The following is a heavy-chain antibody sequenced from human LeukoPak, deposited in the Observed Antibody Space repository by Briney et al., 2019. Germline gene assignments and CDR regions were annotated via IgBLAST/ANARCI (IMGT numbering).Heavy chain of an antibody. D-gene: IGHD6-19*01. CDR1: GRSISSSSYY. V-gene: IGHV4-39*01. CDR3: ARHTKMQWLALPYYFDY. CDR2: IYYVGST. J-gene: IGHJ4*02. Sequence: SETLSLTRTVSGRSISSSSYYSGWIRQPPGKGLEWIGSIYYVGSTYYNPSLKSRVTISVDTSKNQFSLKLSSVTAADTAVYYCARHTKMQWLALPYYFDYWGQGTLVTVSS.